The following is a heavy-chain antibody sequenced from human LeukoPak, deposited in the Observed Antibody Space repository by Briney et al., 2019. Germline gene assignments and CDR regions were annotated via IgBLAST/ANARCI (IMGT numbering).Heavy chain of an antibody. J-gene: IGHJ6*02. CDR3: ARVTSYGSGNMRGYYYYGMDV. V-gene: IGHV1-69*01. CDR1: GGTFSSYA. D-gene: IGHD3-10*01. Sequence: SVKVSCKASGGTFSSYAISWVRQAPGQGLEWMGGIIPIFGTANYAQKFQGRVTITADESTSTAYMELSSLRSEDTAVYYCARVTSYGSGNMRGYYYYGMDVWGQGTTVTVSS. CDR2: IIPIFGTA.